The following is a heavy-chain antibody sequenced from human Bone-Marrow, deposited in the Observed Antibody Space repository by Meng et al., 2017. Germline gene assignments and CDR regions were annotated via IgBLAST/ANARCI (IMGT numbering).Heavy chain of an antibody. CDR2: IYWDDDK. CDR3: AHRIPSGAAAGTFGY. Sequence: SGPTLVKPTQTLTLTCPFSGFSLSTSGVGVGWIRQPPGKALEWLALIYWDDDKRYSPSLKSRLTITKDTSKNQVVLTMTNMDPVDTATYYCAHRIPSGAAAGTFGYWGQGTLVTVSS. D-gene: IGHD6-13*01. CDR1: GFSLSTSGVG. J-gene: IGHJ4*02. V-gene: IGHV2-5*02.